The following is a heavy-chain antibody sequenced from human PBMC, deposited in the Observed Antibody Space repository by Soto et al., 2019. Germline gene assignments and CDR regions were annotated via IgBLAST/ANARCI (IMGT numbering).Heavy chain of an antibody. CDR2: ISSRGRT. D-gene: IGHD3-3*01. CDR3: VRKTGGYYPDDD. CDR1: GYSISGDNW. Sequence: QVQLRESGPGLVKPSDTLSLTCVVSGYSISGDNWWGWIRQPPGKGLEWIGYISSRGRTHYNPSLVSRLTMEVDTSKNHVSLRLRSVTAVDTSMYFCVRKTGGYYPDDDWGQGTLVTVSS. V-gene: IGHV4-28*01. J-gene: IGHJ4*02.